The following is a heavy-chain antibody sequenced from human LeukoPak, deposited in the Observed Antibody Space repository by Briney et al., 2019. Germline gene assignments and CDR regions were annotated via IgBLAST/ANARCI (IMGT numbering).Heavy chain of an antibody. CDR3: ARGGGYKYYFDY. CDR2: IIPIFGTA. CDR1: GGTFSSYA. D-gene: IGHD5-24*01. J-gene: IGHJ4*02. V-gene: IGHV1-69*05. Sequence: SVKVSCKASGGTFSSYAISWVRQAPGQGLEWMGGIIPIFGTANYAQKFQGRVTMTRDTSITTAYMELSRLRSDDTAMYYCARGGGYKYYFDYWGQGTLVTVSS.